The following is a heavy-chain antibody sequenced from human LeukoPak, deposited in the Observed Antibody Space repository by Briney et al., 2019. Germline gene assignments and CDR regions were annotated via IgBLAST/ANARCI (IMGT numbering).Heavy chain of an antibody. D-gene: IGHD2-15*01. CDR1: GYTFTGYY. J-gene: IGHJ5*02. V-gene: IGHV1-2*02. CDR3: SSEAYCSGGSCYLHRAAS. CDR2: INTNSGGT. Sequence: ASVKVSCKASGYTFTGYYMHWVRQAPGQGIEWMGWINTNSGGTNYAQKFQGRVTITRDTSIGTAYMELSSLISDDTAIYYCSSEAYCSGGSCYLHRAASWGQGTLVTVSS.